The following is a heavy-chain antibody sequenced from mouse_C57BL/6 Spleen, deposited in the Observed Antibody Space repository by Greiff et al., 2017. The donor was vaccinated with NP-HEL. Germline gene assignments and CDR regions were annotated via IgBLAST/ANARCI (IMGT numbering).Heavy chain of an antibody. Sequence: QDQLQQSGPELVKPGASVKISCKASGYAFSSSWMNWVKQRPGKGLEWIGRIYPGDGDTNYNGKFKGKATLTADKSSSTAYMQLSSLTSEDSAVYFCARSYGSSYLDYWGQGTTLTVSS. D-gene: IGHD1-1*01. V-gene: IGHV1-82*01. CDR1: GYAFSSSW. CDR2: IYPGDGDT. J-gene: IGHJ2*01. CDR3: ARSYGSSYLDY.